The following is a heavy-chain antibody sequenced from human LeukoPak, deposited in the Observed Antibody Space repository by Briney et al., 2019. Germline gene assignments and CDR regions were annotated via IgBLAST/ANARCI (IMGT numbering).Heavy chain of an antibody. CDR1: GGSISSGGYY. V-gene: IGHV4-31*03. J-gene: IGHJ3*02. Sequence: PSETLSLTCTVAGGSISSGGYYWSWIRQHPGKGLEWIGYIYYSGSTYYNPSLKSRVTISVDTSKNQFSLKLSSVTVADTAVYYRARYTDTTSDGDAFDIWGQGTMVTVSS. CDR3: ARYTDTTSDGDAFDI. D-gene: IGHD2/OR15-2a*01. CDR2: IYYSGST.